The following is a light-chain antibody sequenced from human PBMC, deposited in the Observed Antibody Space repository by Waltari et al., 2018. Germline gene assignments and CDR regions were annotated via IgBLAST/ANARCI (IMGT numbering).Light chain of an antibody. Sequence: NFMLTQPHSVSESPGQTVTISCTRTSGRIARNYVHGYQQRPGSAPTIVIYEDNQRPSGVPDRFSGSIDSSSNSASLTISGLKTEDEADYFCQSYDSIVVFGGGTKVTVL. CDR1: SGRIARNY. CDR3: QSYDSIVV. V-gene: IGLV6-57*03. J-gene: IGLJ2*01. CDR2: EDN.